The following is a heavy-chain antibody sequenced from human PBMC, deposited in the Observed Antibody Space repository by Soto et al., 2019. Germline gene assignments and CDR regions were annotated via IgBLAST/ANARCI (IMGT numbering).Heavy chain of an antibody. D-gene: IGHD2-2*02. V-gene: IGHV3-23*01. CDR3: AKAREVTLVRIYLAQ. J-gene: IGHJ4*02. CDR1: GFNFGNFG. Sequence: PVGSLRLSCAASGFNFGNFGMSWVRQAPGKGLQWVSSITNTGGATYHTDSVKGRFIVSRDNSKNVMFLLMRGLGVDDTALYYCAKAREVTLVRIYLAQWGQGTLVTVPQ. CDR2: ITNTGGAT.